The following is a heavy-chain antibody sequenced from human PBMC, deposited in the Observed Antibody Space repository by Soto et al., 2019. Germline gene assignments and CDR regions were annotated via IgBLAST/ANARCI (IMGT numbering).Heavy chain of an antibody. V-gene: IGHV4-31*03. J-gene: IGHJ5*02. Sequence: QVQLQESGPGLVKPLETLSLTCTVSGASISSGGYYWNWMRQHPGKGLEWIGYIYHSGSTNYNPALKSRVTWSVDTSKNQFSVTLSYVTAADTALYYCSTDSGHYGKGWFDPGGQGTLVTVSS. CDR2: IYHSGST. D-gene: IGHD3-10*01. CDR3: STDSGHYGKGWFDP. CDR1: GASISSGGYY.